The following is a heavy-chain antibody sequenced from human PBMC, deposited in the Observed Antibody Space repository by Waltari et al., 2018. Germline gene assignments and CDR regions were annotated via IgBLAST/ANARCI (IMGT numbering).Heavy chain of an antibody. V-gene: IGHV1-69*15. CDR1: GGTFSSYA. J-gene: IGHJ5*02. Sequence: QVQLVQSGAEVKKPGSSVKVSCKASGGTFSSYAISWVRQAPGQGLECMGRIIPIFGTANYAQKFQGRVTITADESTSTAYMELSSLRSEDTAVYYCARDRRYSSGWYAWFDPWGQGTLVTVSS. CDR2: IIPIFGTA. CDR3: ARDRRYSSGWYAWFDP. D-gene: IGHD6-19*01.